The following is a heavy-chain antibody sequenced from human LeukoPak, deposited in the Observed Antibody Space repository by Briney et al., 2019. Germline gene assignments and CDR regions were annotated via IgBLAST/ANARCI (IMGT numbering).Heavy chain of an antibody. CDR2: ISGSGGDT. V-gene: IGHV3-23*01. J-gene: IGHJ4*02. CDR3: ARYGVSSSTSYIDF. D-gene: IGHD2-2*01. CDR1: GFTFSTYA. Sequence: GGSLRLSCAASGFTFSTYAMSWVRLAPGKGLEWVSGIISGSGGDTYYTDSVKGRFTISRDNSKNMLYLQMNSLRAEDTAVYYCARYGVSSSTSYIDFWGQGTLVTVSS.